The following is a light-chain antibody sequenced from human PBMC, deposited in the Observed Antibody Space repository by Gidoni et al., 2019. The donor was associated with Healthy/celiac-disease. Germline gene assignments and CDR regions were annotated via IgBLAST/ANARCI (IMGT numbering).Light chain of an antibody. Sequence: SYELTQPPSVSVSPGQTSRITCAGDALPKQYAYWYQQKPGQAPVLVRYKDRERPSVIPERFSGSSSGTTVTLTISGVQAEDEADYYCQSADSSGTYSWVFGGGTKLTVL. J-gene: IGLJ3*02. CDR1: ALPKQY. CDR3: QSADSSGTYSWV. V-gene: IGLV3-25*03. CDR2: KDR.